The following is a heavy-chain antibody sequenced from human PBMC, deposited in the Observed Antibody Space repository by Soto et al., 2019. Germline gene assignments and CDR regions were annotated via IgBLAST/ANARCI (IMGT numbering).Heavy chain of an antibody. Sequence: EVQLLESGGGLVQPGGSLRLSCAASGFTFSSYAMSWVRQAPGKGLEWVSAISGSGGSTYYADSVKGRFTISRDNSKNTLYLQMNSLRAEDTAVYYCAKDVGLYSSGPPGAFDIWGQGTMVTVSS. V-gene: IGHV3-23*01. D-gene: IGHD6-19*01. CDR2: ISGSGGST. J-gene: IGHJ3*02. CDR3: AKDVGLYSSGPPGAFDI. CDR1: GFTFSSYA.